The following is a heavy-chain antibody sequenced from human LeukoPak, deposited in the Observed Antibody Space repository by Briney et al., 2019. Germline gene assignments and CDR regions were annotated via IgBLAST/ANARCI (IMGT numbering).Heavy chain of an antibody. V-gene: IGHV3-48*03. J-gene: IGHJ4*02. D-gene: IGHD5-18*01. CDR2: ISSSGSTI. Sequence: PGGSLRLSCAASGFTFSSYEMNWVRQAPGKGLEWVSHISSSGSTIYYADSVKGRFTFSRDNAKNSLYLQMNSLRAEDTAVYYCAREGYSYGKGYFDYWGQGTLVTVSS. CDR3: AREGYSYGKGYFDY. CDR1: GFTFSSYE.